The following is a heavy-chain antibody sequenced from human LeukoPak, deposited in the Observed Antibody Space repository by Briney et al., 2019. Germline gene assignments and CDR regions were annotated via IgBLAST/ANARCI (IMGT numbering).Heavy chain of an antibody. CDR3: ARDTSTYYYYGMDV. D-gene: IGHD3-3*01. V-gene: IGHV3-30-3*01. CDR1: GFTFSSYA. Sequence: GGSLRLSCAASGFTFSSYAMHWVRQAPGKGLEWVAVISYDGSNKYYADSEKGRFTISRDNSKNALYLQMNSLRAEDTAVYYCARDTSTYYYYGMDVWGQGTTVTVSS. CDR2: ISYDGSNK. J-gene: IGHJ6*02.